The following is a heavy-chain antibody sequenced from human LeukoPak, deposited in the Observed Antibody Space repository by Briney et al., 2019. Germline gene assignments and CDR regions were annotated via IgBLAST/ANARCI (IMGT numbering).Heavy chain of an antibody. CDR2: ISSGSSGYI. V-gene: IGHV3-21*01. Sequence: GGSLRLSCAASGFSFSSYSMNWVRQAPGKGLEWVSSISSGSSGYISYADSVKGRFTISRDNAKNSLYLQINSLRAEDTAVYYCARNGAHHGSGIYNYSYGIDVLVQGTTVTVSS. J-gene: IGHJ6*02. CDR3: ARNGAHHGSGIYNYSYGIDV. CDR1: GFSFSSYS. D-gene: IGHD3-10*01.